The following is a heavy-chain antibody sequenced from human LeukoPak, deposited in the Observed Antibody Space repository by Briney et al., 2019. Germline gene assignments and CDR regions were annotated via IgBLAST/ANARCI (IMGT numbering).Heavy chain of an antibody. CDR3: AKGSSWFDY. CDR2: ISGDGGST. V-gene: IGHV3-43*02. CDR1: GFTFDDYA. J-gene: IGHJ4*02. D-gene: IGHD6-13*01. Sequence: GGSLRLSCAASGFTFDDYAMHWVRQGPGKGLEWVSAISGDGGSTYYADSVKGRFTISRDNSKNSLYLQLNSLRTGDTALDYCAKGSSWFDYWRQGTLVTVSS.